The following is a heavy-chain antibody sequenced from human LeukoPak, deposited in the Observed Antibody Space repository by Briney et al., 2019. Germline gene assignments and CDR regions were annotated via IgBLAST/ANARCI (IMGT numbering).Heavy chain of an antibody. CDR3: ARGMERAAYYYYYYMDV. Sequence: PGGSLRLSCAASGFTFSSYGMHWVRQAPGKGLEWVAFIRYDGSNKYYADSVKGRFTISRDNSKNTLYLQMNSLRAEDTAVYYCARGMERAAYYYYYYMDVWGKGTTVTVSS. CDR2: IRYDGSNK. J-gene: IGHJ6*03. D-gene: IGHD1-1*01. V-gene: IGHV3-30*02. CDR1: GFTFSSYG.